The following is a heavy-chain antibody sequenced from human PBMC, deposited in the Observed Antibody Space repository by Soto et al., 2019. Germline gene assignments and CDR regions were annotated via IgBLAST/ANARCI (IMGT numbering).Heavy chain of an antibody. CDR3: ARDRSGGGEYYYYGMDV. CDR1: GFTFSSYA. CDR2: ISYDGSNK. V-gene: IGHV3-30-3*01. Sequence: LRLSCAASGFTFSSYAMHWVRQAPGKGLEWVAVISYDGSNKYYADPVKGRFTISRDNSKNTLYLQMNSLRAEDTAVYYCARDRSGGGEYYYYGMDVWGQGATVTVSS. J-gene: IGHJ6*02. D-gene: IGHD2-21*01.